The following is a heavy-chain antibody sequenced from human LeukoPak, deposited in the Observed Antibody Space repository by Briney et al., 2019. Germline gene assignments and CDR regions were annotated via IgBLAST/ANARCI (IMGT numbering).Heavy chain of an antibody. D-gene: IGHD3-10*01. CDR3: ARGGGATDY. V-gene: IGHV3-48*04. CDR2: ISGSSSSK. CDR1: GFTFSSNS. J-gene: IGHJ4*02. Sequence: GGSLRLSCAASGFTFSSNSMNWVRQAPGKGLEWISYISGSSSSKYYADSVKGRFTLSRDNAKNSLYLQMNSLRAEDTAVYYCARGGGATDYWGQGTLVTVSS.